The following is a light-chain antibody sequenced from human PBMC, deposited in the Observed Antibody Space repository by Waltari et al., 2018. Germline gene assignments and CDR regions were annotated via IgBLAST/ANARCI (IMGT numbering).Light chain of an antibody. V-gene: IGKV1-39*01. CDR2: AAT. CDR3: QQSYRTPRVT. Sequence: DIQMTQSPSSLSASVGDRVTITCRASQSISTYLNWYQQRPGKAPKLLIYAATSLQGGVPSRFSGSGSGTDFTLTITSLQPEDFATYYCQQSYRTPRVTFGGGTKVEIK. CDR1: QSISTY. J-gene: IGKJ4*01.